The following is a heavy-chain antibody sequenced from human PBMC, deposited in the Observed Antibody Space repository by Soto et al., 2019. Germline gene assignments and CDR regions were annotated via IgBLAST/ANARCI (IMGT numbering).Heavy chain of an antibody. V-gene: IGHV4-34*01. CDR3: VRIRYQLPSSVLWLDP. CDR1: GGFLSESY. CDR2: INHVGGT. Sequence: SENVSLTCAVYGGFLSESYWTWIRQPPGKGLEWIGEINHVGGTNYNPSLKSRVTMSVDTSQNQFSLRLISVTAADTAMYFCVRIRYQLPSSVLWLDPWGQGTPVTVSS. J-gene: IGHJ5*02. D-gene: IGHD3-16*01.